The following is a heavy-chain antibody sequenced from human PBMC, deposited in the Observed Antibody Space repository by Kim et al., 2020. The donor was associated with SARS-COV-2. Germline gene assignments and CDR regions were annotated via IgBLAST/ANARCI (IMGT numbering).Heavy chain of an antibody. CDR1: GGSFSGYY. CDR2: INHSGST. Sequence: SETLSLTCAVYGGSFSGYYWSWIRQPPGKGLEWIGEINHSGSTNYNPSLKSRVTISVDTSKNQFSLKLSSVTAADTAVYYCARGRYNWNYKVVWFDPWGQGTLVTVSS. D-gene: IGHD1-7*01. CDR3: ARGRYNWNYKVVWFDP. V-gene: IGHV4-34*01. J-gene: IGHJ5*02.